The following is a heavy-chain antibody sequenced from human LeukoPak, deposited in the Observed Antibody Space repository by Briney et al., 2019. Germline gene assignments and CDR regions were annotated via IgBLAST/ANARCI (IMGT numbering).Heavy chain of an antibody. CDR1: GYSFTSYW. D-gene: IGHD3-3*01. CDR3: ARPADYDFWSGYYPN. CDR2: IYPGDSDT. Sequence: GESLKISCKGSGYSFTSYWIGWVRQMPGKGLEWMGIIYPGDSDTRYSPSFQGQVTTSADKSISTAYLQWSSLKASDTAMYYCARPADYDFWSGYYPNWGQGTLVTVSS. J-gene: IGHJ4*02. V-gene: IGHV5-51*01.